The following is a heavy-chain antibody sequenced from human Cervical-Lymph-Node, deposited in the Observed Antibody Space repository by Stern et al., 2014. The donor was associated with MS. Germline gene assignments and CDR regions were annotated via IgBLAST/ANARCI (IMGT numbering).Heavy chain of an antibody. CDR3: VREGESLKNFDY. V-gene: IGHV1-46*01. CDR1: GNTLTSYY. Sequence: VQLVEFGAEVKKPGASVKVSCKASGNTLTSYYMHWVRQAPGQGLGWVDVSNPRESSTNYAQKFRGRVTMTRDTSTSTVYMELTSLRSEDTAVYVCVREGESLKNFDYWGQGTLVTVSS. J-gene: IGHJ4*02. CDR2: SNPRESST.